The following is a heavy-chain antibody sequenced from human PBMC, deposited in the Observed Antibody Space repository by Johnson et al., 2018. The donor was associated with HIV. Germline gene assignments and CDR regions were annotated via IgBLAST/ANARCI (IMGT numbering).Heavy chain of an antibody. CDR2: INSDGSST. J-gene: IGHJ3*02. CDR3: ARDTEYSSNWYAFDI. Sequence: VQLVESGGGVVQPGGSLRLSCAASGFTFSSYGMHWVRQAPGKGLEWVSRINSDGSSTSYADSVKGRFTISRDNAKNTLYLQMNSLRAEDTAVYYCARDTEYSSNWYAFDIWGQGTMVTVSS. V-gene: IGHV3-74*01. D-gene: IGHD6-13*01. CDR1: GFTFSSYG.